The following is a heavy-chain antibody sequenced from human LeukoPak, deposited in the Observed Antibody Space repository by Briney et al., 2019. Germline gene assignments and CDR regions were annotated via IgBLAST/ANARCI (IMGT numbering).Heavy chain of an antibody. CDR1: GFTFSSYE. J-gene: IGHJ1*01. D-gene: IGHD6-13*01. V-gene: IGHV3-48*03. CDR3: ARPSRPYRSSEYFQH. Sequence: GGSLRLSCAASGFTFSSYEMNWVRQVPGKGLERISYISSSGNTIYFADSVKGRFTISRDNAKNSLSLQMNSLRAEDTAVYYCARPSRPYRSSEYFQHWGQGTLVIVSS. CDR2: ISSSGNTI.